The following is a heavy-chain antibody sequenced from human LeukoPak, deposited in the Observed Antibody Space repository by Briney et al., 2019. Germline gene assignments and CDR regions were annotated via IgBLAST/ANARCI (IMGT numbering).Heavy chain of an antibody. V-gene: IGHV3-66*01. J-gene: IGHJ4*02. CDR3: ARETYSSGWYLDY. CDR1: GFTVSSNY. D-gene: IGHD6-19*01. CDR2: IYSGGST. Sequence: PGGSLRLSCAASGFTVSSNYMSWVRQAPGKGLEWVSVIYSGGSTYYADSVKGRFTISRDNSKNTLYLQMNSLRAEDTAVYYCARETYSSGWYLDYWGQGTLVTVSS.